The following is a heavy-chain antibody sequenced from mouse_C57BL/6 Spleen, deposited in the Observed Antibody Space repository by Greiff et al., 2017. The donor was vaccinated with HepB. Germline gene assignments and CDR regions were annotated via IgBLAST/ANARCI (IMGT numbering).Heavy chain of an antibody. D-gene: IGHD3-2*02. CDR3: ARSGGSSGPDY. CDR2: IYPGDGDT. Sequence: VQLQQSGAELVKPGASVKISCKASGYAFSSYWMNWVKQRPGKGLEWIGQIYPGDGDTNYNGQFKGKATLTADKSSSTAYMQLSSLTSEDSAVYFCARSGGSSGPDYWGQGTSVTVSS. J-gene: IGHJ4*01. CDR1: GYAFSSYW. V-gene: IGHV1-80*01.